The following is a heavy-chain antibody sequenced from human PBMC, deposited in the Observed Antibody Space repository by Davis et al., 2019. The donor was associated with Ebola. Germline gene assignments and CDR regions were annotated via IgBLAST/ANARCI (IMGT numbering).Heavy chain of an antibody. Sequence: ASVKVSCKASGYTFTSYAMHWVRQAPGQRLEWMGWINAGNGNTKYSQKFQGRVTITRDTSASTAYMELSSLRSEDTAVYYCAREERGVSRARVSTVTTLTHYYYYGMDVWGQGTTVTVSS. CDR2: INAGNGNT. D-gene: IGHD4-17*01. CDR3: AREERGVSRARVSTVTTLTHYYYYGMDV. CDR1: GYTFTSYA. V-gene: IGHV1-3*01. J-gene: IGHJ6*02.